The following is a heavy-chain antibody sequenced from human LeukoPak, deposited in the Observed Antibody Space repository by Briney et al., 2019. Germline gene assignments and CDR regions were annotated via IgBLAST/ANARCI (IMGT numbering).Heavy chain of an antibody. Sequence: PGGSLRLSCAASGFTFDDYAMHWVRQAPGKGLEWVSGISWNGGSIGYADSVKGRFTISRDNAKNSLYLQMNSLRAEDTALYYCAKVWTRYSSSWYYFDYWGQGTLVTVSS. CDR3: AKVWTRYSSSWYYFDY. CDR2: ISWNGGSI. V-gene: IGHV3-9*01. CDR1: GFTFDDYA. D-gene: IGHD6-13*01. J-gene: IGHJ4*02.